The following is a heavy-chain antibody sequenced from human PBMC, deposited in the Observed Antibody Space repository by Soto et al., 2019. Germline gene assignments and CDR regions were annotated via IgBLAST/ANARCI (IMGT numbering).Heavy chain of an antibody. CDR3: AQRRGGVDCNDGDFDF. CDR1: GFSLTSRPLG. J-gene: IGHJ4*02. CDR2: IYWDDDK. D-gene: IGHD1-1*01. Sequence: KESGPTLVKPTETLTLTCSFSGFSLTSRPLGVGWIRQPPGKALECLALIYWDDDKRYSPSLRSRLAITKDTQKNQVVLRRTNEDPTDTATYCRAQRRGGVDCNDGDFDFWGQGTLVTVSS. V-gene: IGHV2-5*02.